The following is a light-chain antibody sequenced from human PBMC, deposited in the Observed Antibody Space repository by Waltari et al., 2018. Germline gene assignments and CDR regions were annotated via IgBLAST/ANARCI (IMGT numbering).Light chain of an antibody. CDR1: NSDIDNFQY. CDR3: CSFSGGNDLL. Sequence: QSALTQPPSASGPPGQSVTISCTGTNSDIDNFQYVSWYQQHPGKAPRLIIYDFTKLPSEVPNRFSGSKSGNMASLTVSYLQADDEADYFCCSFSGGNDLLFGGGTKLTVL. CDR2: DFT. V-gene: IGLV2-8*01. J-gene: IGLJ2*01.